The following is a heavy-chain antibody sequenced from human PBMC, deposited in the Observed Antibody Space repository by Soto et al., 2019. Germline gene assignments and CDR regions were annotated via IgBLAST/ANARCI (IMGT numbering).Heavy chain of an antibody. Sequence: EAQLVESGGGLVQPGGSLRLSCAASGFTFSVYTMHWVRQSPGKGLEWISSITSSGTTISYADSVKGRFTISRDNAKSSLFLQMDTLRDEDTAVYCCARDGYSTSSDWPWFDPWGQGTLVTVSS. CDR1: GFTFSVYT. D-gene: IGHD6-6*01. J-gene: IGHJ5*02. CDR2: ITSSGTTI. V-gene: IGHV3-48*02. CDR3: ARDGYSTSSDWPWFDP.